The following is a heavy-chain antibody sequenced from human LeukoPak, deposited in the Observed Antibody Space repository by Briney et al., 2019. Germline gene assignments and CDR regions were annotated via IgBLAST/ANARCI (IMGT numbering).Heavy chain of an antibody. CDR1: GFSFSRYW. V-gene: IGHV3-7*01. D-gene: IGHD6-13*01. CDR3: ATETYSSTWTPPKFDF. CDR2: INEDGTEI. Sequence: GGSLRLSCAASGFSFSRYWMNWIREAPGKGREWGANINEDGTEIYYIDAVRGRFTISRDNAKNSLFLQMNSLRGEDTAFYYCATETYSSTWTPPKFDFWGRGTLVTVSS. J-gene: IGHJ4*02.